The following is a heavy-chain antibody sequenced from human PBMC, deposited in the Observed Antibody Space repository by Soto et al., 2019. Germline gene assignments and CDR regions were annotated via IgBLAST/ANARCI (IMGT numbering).Heavy chain of an antibody. D-gene: IGHD3-3*01. CDR3: AQDCRPGITIFGVVPYDYYGMGV. V-gene: IGHV3-30*18. CDR2: ISYDGSNK. J-gene: IGHJ6*02. Sequence: GGSLRLSCAASGFTFSSYGMHWVRQAPGKGLEWVAVISYDGSNKYYADSVKGRFTISRENSKNTLYLQMNSLRAEDTAVYYCAQDCRPGITIFGVVPYDYYGMGVWGQGTTVTVSS. CDR1: GFTFSSYG.